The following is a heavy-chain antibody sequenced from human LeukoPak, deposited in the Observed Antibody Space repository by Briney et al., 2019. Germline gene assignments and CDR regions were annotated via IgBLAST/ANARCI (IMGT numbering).Heavy chain of an antibody. CDR2: INHSGST. Sequence: SETLSLTCAVYGGSFSGHYWSWIRQPPGKGLEWIGEINHSGSTNYNPSLKSRVTISVDASKNQFSLKLSSVTAADTAVYYCARTPGKRMVVVPVRYYYYYMDVWGKGTTVTVSS. CDR1: GGSFSGHY. V-gene: IGHV4-34*01. D-gene: IGHD2-2*01. CDR3: ARTPGKRMVVVPVRYYYYYMDV. J-gene: IGHJ6*03.